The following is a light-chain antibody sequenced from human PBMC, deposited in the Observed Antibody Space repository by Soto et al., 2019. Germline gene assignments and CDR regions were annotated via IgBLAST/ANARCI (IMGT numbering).Light chain of an antibody. CDR3: QQYDSWPLT. Sequence: EIVMTQSPATLSVSPGERATFSCRASQSVSSNLAWYQEKPGQAPRLLIYGASTRATGIPARFSGSGSGTEFTLTIRSLQSEDFAVYYCQQYDSWPLTFGGGTKVEIK. CDR1: QSVSSN. CDR2: GAS. J-gene: IGKJ4*01. V-gene: IGKV3-15*01.